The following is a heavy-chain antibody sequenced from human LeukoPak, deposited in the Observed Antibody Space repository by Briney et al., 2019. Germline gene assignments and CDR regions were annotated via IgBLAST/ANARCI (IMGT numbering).Heavy chain of an antibody. D-gene: IGHD3-3*01. V-gene: IGHV4-61*01. J-gene: IGHJ5*02. CDR2: IYYSGST. CDR1: GGSVSSGSYY. CDR3: ARTNVLRFLEWFNWFDP. Sequence: PSETLSLTCTVSGGSVSSGSYYWSWIRQPPGKGLEWFGYIYYSGSTNYNPSLKSRVTISVDTSKNQLSLKLSSVTAADTAVYYCARTNVLRFLEWFNWFDPWGQGTLVTVSS.